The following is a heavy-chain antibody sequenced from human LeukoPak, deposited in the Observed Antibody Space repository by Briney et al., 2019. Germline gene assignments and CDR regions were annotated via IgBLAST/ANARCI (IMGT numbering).Heavy chain of an antibody. Sequence: SETLSLTCAVSGDSMSSIDWWSWARQPPGKGLEWIGEIHHTGSTNYNPSLKSRVTISVDKSKNQFSLNSNSMSAADSAVYYCAANGYYTIEYWGQGTLVTVSS. V-gene: IGHV4-4*02. J-gene: IGHJ4*02. CDR3: AANGYYTIEY. D-gene: IGHD1-26*01. CDR2: IHHTGST. CDR1: GDSMSSIDW.